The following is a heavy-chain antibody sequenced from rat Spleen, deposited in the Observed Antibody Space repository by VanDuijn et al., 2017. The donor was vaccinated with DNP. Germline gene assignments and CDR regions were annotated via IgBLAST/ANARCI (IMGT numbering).Heavy chain of an antibody. CDR2: ISYDGGST. V-gene: IGHV5-29*01. Sequence: EVQLVESGGGLVQPGRSLKLSCTASGFTFNNYWMTWIRQVPGKGLEWVAVISYDGGSTYYGDSVKGRFTISRDNAKSTLYLQMDSLRSEDTATYYCARDLVRWRRGFAYGGQGTLVTVSS. CDR1: GFTFNNYW. D-gene: IGHD1-11*01. CDR3: ARDLVRWRRGFAY. J-gene: IGHJ3*01.